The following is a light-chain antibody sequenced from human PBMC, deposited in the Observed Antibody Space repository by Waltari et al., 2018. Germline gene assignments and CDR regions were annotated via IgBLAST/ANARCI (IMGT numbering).Light chain of an antibody. CDR1: QNIASN. V-gene: IGKV3D-15*01. CDR2: GAS. CDR3: QQYNNWPLT. J-gene: IGKJ4*01. Sequence: EIVLTQSPATLSVSPGESVTLSCRASQNIASNLAWYQQKPGQVLRLLIDGASSRATDFAARFSGSGSGSDFTLTISSLQSEDFAVYYCQQYNNWPLTFGGGTKVEIK.